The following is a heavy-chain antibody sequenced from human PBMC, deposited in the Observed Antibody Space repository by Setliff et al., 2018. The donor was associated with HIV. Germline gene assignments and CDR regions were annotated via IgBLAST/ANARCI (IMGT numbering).Heavy chain of an antibody. D-gene: IGHD3-9*01. Sequence: PSETLSLTCTVSGGSISSGSYYWSWIRQPAGKGLEWIGRIYTSGSTNYNPSLKSRVTISVDTSKNQFSLKLSSVTAADTAVYYCARVRSYDILTGYYKRYYYYGMDVWGQGTTVTVSS. CDR3: ARVRSYDILTGYYKRYYYYGMDV. CDR2: IYTSGST. V-gene: IGHV4-61*02. CDR1: GGSISSGSYY. J-gene: IGHJ6*02.